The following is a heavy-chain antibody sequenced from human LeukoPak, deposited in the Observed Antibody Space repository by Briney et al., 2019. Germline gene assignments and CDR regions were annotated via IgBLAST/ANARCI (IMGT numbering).Heavy chain of an antibody. CDR1: GFTFSSYA. V-gene: IGHV3-30-3*01. Sequence: PGGSLRLSCAASGFTFSSYAMHWVRQAPGKGLEWVAVISYYGSNKYYADSVKGRFTISRDNSKNTLYLQMNSLRAEDTAVYYCARGGYCSSTSCYVPYYYYGMDVWGQGTTVTVSS. CDR2: ISYYGSNK. D-gene: IGHD2-2*03. J-gene: IGHJ6*02. CDR3: ARGGYCSSTSCYVPYYYYGMDV.